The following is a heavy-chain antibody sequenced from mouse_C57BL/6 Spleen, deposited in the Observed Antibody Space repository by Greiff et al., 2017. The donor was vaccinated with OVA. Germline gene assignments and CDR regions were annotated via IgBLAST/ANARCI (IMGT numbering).Heavy chain of an antibody. D-gene: IGHD1-1*01. V-gene: IGHV2-5*01. Sequence: QVQLQQSGPGLVQPSQSLSITCTVSGFSLTSYGVHWVRQSPGKGLEWLGVIWRGGSTDYNAAFMSRLSITKDNSKSQVFFKMNSLQADDTAIYYCAKNSDYYGSSSYWYFDVWGTGTTVTVSS. CDR1: GFSLTSYG. CDR3: AKNSDYYGSSSYWYFDV. J-gene: IGHJ1*03. CDR2: IWRGGST.